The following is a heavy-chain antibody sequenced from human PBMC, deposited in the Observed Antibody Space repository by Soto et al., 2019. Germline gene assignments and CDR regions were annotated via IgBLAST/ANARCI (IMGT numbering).Heavy chain of an antibody. Sequence: DVQLLESGGSLVQPGGSLRLSCAASGFFFSNYAMTWVRQAPGKGLEWVSTVGSGVSKYYTDSVKGRFTISRDNSKNTVYLQMNSLRAEDTAVYYCAKCRGSGDRSEYRFDAWGQGTLVTVSS. CDR1: GFFFSNYA. CDR2: VGSGVSK. V-gene: IGHV3-23*01. J-gene: IGHJ5*02. CDR3: AKCRGSGDRSEYRFDA. D-gene: IGHD2-15*01.